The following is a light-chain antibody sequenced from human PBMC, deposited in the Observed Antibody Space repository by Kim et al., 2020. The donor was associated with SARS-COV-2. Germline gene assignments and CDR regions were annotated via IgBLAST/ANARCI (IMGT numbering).Light chain of an antibody. CDR1: QSVNSN. CDR2: GAS. CDR3: QQYNNWPPRYS. V-gene: IGKV3-15*01. Sequence: SSVERATLACRASQSVNSNLAWYQQKPGQAPRLLIYGASTRATGIPARFSGSGSGTEFTLTISSLQSEDFAVYYCQQYNNWPPRYSFGQGTKLEI. J-gene: IGKJ2*03.